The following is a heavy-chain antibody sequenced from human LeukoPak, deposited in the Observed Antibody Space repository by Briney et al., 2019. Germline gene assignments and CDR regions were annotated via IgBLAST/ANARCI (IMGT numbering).Heavy chain of an antibody. CDR2: ISAYNGNT. CDR1: GYTFTSYG. D-gene: IGHD3-22*01. CDR3: AREDYYDSSGYSDY. Sequence: ASVKVSCKASGYTFTSYGISWVRQAPGQGLEWMGWISAYNGNTNYAQKLQGRVTMTTDTSTSTAYMKLRSLRSDDTAVYYCAREDYYDSSGYSDYWGQGTLVTVSP. V-gene: IGHV1-18*01. J-gene: IGHJ4*02.